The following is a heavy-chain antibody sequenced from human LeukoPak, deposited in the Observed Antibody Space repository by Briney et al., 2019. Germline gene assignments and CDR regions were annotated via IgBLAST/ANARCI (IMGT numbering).Heavy chain of an antibody. CDR2: IYTSGST. J-gene: IGHJ6*03. Sequence: SETLSLTCVVSGGSISSTSYYWGWIRQPPGKGLEWIGRIYTSGSTNYNPSLKSRVTMSVDTSKNQFSLKLSSVTAADTAVYYCARDQYYYDSSGKYYMDVWGKGTTVTISS. CDR1: GGSISSTSYY. CDR3: ARDQYYYDSSGKYYMDV. V-gene: IGHV4-39*07. D-gene: IGHD3-22*01.